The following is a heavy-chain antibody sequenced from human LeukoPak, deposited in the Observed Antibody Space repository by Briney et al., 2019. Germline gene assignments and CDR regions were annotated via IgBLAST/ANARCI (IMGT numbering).Heavy chain of an antibody. D-gene: IGHD3-3*01. CDR2: INNDGSST. J-gene: IGHJ3*02. CDR1: GFTFSSCW. V-gene: IGHV3-74*01. CDR3: ASVVGGYYPPVEAFDI. Sequence: GGSLRLSCAASGFTFSSCWMHWVRQAPGKGLVWVSRINNDGSSTSYADSVKGRFTISRDNAKNTLYLAMNSLRDEDTAVYYCASVVGGYYPPVEAFDIWGQGPMVTVSS.